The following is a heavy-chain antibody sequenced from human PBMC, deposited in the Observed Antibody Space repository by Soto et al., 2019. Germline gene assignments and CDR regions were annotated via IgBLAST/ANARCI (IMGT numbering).Heavy chain of an antibody. V-gene: IGHV1-46*01. Sequence: VASVKVSCKASGYLFTAYSMHWVRLAPGQGLEWMGVVNPSGGSTKYAQNFQGRVTMTRDTSTTTIYMGLSSLRSDDTAIYYCAREENCSGGTCYSEYFHRWGQGTLVTAPQ. CDR3: AREENCSGGTCYSEYFHR. D-gene: IGHD2-15*01. CDR2: VNPSGGST. J-gene: IGHJ1*01. CDR1: GYLFTAYS.